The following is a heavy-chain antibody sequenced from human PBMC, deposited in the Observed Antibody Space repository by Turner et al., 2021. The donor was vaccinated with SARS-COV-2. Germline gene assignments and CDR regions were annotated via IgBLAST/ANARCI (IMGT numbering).Heavy chain of an antibody. Sequence: QVHLVQSGAELKKPGASVKVSCTTSGYTFTDYYIHWVRQAPGQGLEWIGWISRNSGGTHYARKCQGWVTMTRDTSVSVVYLELSRLKSDDKDGYYCARVDCDISPDAFDIWGQGTMVTVSS. V-gene: IGHV1-2*04. D-gene: IGHD3-22*01. CDR2: ISRNSGGT. CDR3: ARVDCDISPDAFDI. CDR1: GYTFTDYY. J-gene: IGHJ3*02.